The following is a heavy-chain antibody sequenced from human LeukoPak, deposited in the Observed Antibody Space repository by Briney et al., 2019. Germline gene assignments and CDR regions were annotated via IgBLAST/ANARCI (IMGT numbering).Heavy chain of an antibody. V-gene: IGHV1-18*01. CDR3: ARTGDSSGWSYFDY. Sequence: GASVKVSCKASGYTFTSYGISWVRQAPGQGLEWMGWISAYNGNTNYAQKLQGRVTMTTDTSTSTAYMGLRSLRSDDTAVYYCARTGDSSGWSYFDYWGQGTLVTVSS. CDR2: ISAYNGNT. CDR1: GYTFTSYG. J-gene: IGHJ4*02. D-gene: IGHD6-19*01.